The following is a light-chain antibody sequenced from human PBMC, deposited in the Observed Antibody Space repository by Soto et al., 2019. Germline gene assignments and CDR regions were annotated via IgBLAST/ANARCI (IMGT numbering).Light chain of an antibody. V-gene: IGLV2-23*02. CDR1: SDIGNYNL. CDR3: ASYAGSRTYV. Sequence: QSVLTQPASVSGSPGQSVTISCSGSDIGNYNLVSWYQHLPGRAPKLLIFEVTMRPSGISDRFSGSKSASTASLTISGLQAEDEGDYYCASYAGSRTYVFXSGTKGTVL. J-gene: IGLJ1*01. CDR2: EVT.